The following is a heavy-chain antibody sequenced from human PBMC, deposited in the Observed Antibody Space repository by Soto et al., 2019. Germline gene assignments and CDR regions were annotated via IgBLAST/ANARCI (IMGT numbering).Heavy chain of an antibody. V-gene: IGHV4-4*07. Sequence: QVRLQESGPGLLKPSETLSLTCTVSGGSINTFYWRWVRQPAGKGLEWIGRIFSSGSTSFNPSLERRVAMSVDTSKNHFSLNLSSVTAADMAVYYCAREGSYSAYNFAHGIQLWSFEFWGQGALVTVSS. CDR1: GGSINTFY. D-gene: IGHD5-12*01. J-gene: IGHJ4*02. CDR3: AREGSYSAYNFAHGIQLWSFEF. CDR2: IFSSGST.